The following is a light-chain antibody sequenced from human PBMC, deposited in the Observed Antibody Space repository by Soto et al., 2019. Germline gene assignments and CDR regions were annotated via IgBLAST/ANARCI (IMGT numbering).Light chain of an antibody. CDR2: GAS. CDR1: QSVRSN. V-gene: IGKV3-15*01. CDR3: QQYKNWPPIT. Sequence: EIGMTKYTATLSVSPGERATLSCRAGQSVRSNLAWYQQKPRQAPPVLIYGASTRATGIPARFSGCGSGTEFTLTISSLQSEDFAVYYCQQYKNWPPITFGQGTQLEIK. J-gene: IGKJ5*01.